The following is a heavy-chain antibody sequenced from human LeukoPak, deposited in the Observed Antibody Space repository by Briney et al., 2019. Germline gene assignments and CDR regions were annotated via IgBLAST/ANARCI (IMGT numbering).Heavy chain of an antibody. CDR1: GFTFSSYG. CDR3: AIPMTTVTATSTLGFDY. Sequence: GGSLRLSCAASGFTFSSYGMHWVRQAPGKGPEWVAFIRYDGSNKYYADSVKGRFTISRDNSKNTLYLQMNSLRAEDTAVYYCAIPMTTVTATSTLGFDYWGQGTLVTVSS. J-gene: IGHJ4*02. V-gene: IGHV3-30*02. D-gene: IGHD4-17*01. CDR2: IRYDGSNK.